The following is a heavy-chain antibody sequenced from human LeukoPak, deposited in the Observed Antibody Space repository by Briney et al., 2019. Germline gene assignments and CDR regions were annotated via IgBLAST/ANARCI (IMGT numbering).Heavy chain of an antibody. J-gene: IGHJ5*02. Sequence: SVKVSCKASGDTFSSYTISWVRQAPGQGLEWMGKIIPIVGITDYAQRFQDRVTITADKSTSTAYMELSSLRSDDTAVYYCARGYCSGGSCYSVENWFDPWGQGTLVTVSS. CDR1: GDTFSSYT. D-gene: IGHD2-15*01. V-gene: IGHV1-69*02. CDR2: IIPIVGIT. CDR3: ARGYCSGGSCYSVENWFDP.